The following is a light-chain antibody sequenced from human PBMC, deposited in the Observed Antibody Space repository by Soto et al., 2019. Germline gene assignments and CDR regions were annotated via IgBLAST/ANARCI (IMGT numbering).Light chain of an antibody. Sequence: QSVLTQPRSVSGSPGQSVTISCTGSSSDVGAYNYVSWYQHHPGKAPKVMIFDVSERPSGVPDRFSGSKSGNTASLIISGLQAEDEGDYYCCSYAGTYSWVFGGGTKVTVL. V-gene: IGLV2-11*01. CDR2: DVS. CDR3: CSYAGTYSWV. J-gene: IGLJ3*02. CDR1: SSDVGAYNY.